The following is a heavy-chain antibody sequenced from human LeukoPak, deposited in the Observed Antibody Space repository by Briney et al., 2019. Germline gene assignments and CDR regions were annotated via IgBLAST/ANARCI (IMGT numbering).Heavy chain of an antibody. V-gene: IGHV5-51*01. J-gene: IGHJ3*02. CDR2: TYPGYSDT. Sequence: GESLKISRKGSGYSLTNYWIGWVRQMPGEGLELRGVTYPGYSDTRYSPSFEGQVTISADKSISTAYLQWNSLKAPDTAMYYCARQEVGEATSPWGADAFDIWGQGTMVTVSS. CDR1: GYSLTNYW. CDR3: ARQEVGEATSPWGADAFDI. D-gene: IGHD1-26*01.